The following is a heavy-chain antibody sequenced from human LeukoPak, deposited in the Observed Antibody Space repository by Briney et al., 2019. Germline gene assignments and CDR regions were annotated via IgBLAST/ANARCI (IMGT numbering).Heavy chain of an antibody. V-gene: IGHV4-30-2*01. CDR1: GGSISSGGYS. Sequence: SSETLSLTCAVSGGSISSGGYSWSWIRQPPGKGLEWIGYIYHSGSTYYNPSLKSRVTISVDRSKNQFSLKLSSVTAADTAVYYCARAPYYDSSGYYYWLDIWGQGTMVTVSS. CDR2: IYHSGST. CDR3: ARAPYYDSSGYYYWLDI. J-gene: IGHJ3*02. D-gene: IGHD3-22*01.